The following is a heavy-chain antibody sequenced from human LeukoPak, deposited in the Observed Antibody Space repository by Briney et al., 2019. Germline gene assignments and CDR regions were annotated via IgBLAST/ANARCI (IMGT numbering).Heavy chain of an antibody. D-gene: IGHD3-10*01. V-gene: IGHV3-23*01. CDR3: ARKSASGNYPLDY. Sequence: GGSLRLSCAPSGFTFSTYGMHWVRQAPGKGLEWVSVMSADSATTFYADSVKGRFTISRDNAKNTVFLQMSSLRAEDTALYYCARKSASGNYPLDYWGQGTLVTVSS. CDR1: GFTFSTYG. CDR2: MSADSATT. J-gene: IGHJ4*02.